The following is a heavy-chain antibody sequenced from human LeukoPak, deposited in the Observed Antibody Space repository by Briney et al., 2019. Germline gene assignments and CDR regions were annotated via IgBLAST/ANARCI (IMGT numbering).Heavy chain of an antibody. Sequence: GGSLRLSCAASGFSFSLYAMNWVRQAPGKGLEWVSTIIETGASPYYADSVRGRFAVSRDSSKNMFYLQMNSLRAEDTAIYYCARSGAGSGGLDSWGQGTLVTVSS. CDR1: GFSFSLYA. CDR3: ARSGAGSGGLDS. D-gene: IGHD6-19*01. CDR2: IIETGASP. V-gene: IGHV3-23*01. J-gene: IGHJ4*02.